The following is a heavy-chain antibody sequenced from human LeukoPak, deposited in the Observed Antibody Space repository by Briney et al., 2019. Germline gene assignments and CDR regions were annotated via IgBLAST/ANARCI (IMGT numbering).Heavy chain of an antibody. CDR3: ARNNGMDV. CDR1: GFALSSHW. Sequence: GGSLRLSCAASGFALSSHWMTWVRQVPGRGPEWVANVNRDGSETYYLDSVKGRLTISKDNAKNSLYLQMNSLRAEDTALYHCARNNGMDVWGQGTTVIVSS. V-gene: IGHV3-7*03. CDR2: VNRDGSET. J-gene: IGHJ6*02.